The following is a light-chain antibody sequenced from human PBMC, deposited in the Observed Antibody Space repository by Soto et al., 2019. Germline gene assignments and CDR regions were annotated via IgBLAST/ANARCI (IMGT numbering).Light chain of an antibody. J-gene: IGKJ2*02. Sequence: DIQMTQSPSTLSASVGDRVTITCRASQSISSWLAWYQQKPGKAPKLLIYKASSLQSGVPSRFSGSGSGTEFNLTISSLQPDDFATYYCQQYDSYPSTFGQGTKLEI. V-gene: IGKV1-5*03. CDR2: KAS. CDR1: QSISSW. CDR3: QQYDSYPST.